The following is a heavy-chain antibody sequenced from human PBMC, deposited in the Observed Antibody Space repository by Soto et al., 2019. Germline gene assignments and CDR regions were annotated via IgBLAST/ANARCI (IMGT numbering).Heavy chain of an antibody. Sequence: QVQLVQSGAEVKKPGFSVRVSCKASGDTFSAYSTVWVRQAPGQGLEWMGGIVPIFGSTTYAPKFQGRVTISADESSRTVYVELTGLRSEDTAVYYCARERVAGRPYFDWWGQGTLVTVSS. CDR3: ARERVAGRPYFDW. CDR2: IVPIFGST. J-gene: IGHJ4*02. D-gene: IGHD6-19*01. V-gene: IGHV1-69*01. CDR1: GDTFSAYS.